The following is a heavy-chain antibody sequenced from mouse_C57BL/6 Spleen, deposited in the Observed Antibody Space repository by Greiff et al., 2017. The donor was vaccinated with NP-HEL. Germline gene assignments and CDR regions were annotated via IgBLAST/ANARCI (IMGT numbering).Heavy chain of an antibody. CDR2: ISSGGSYT. D-gene: IGHD2-4*01. CDR3: ARQRNYDHAYWYFDV. J-gene: IGHJ1*03. CDR1: GFTFSSYG. Sequence: EVKLVESGGDLVKPGGSLKLSCAASGFTFSSYGMSWVRQTPDKRLEWVATISSGGSYTYYPDSVKGRFTISRDNAKNTLYLQMSSLKSEDTAMYYCARQRNYDHAYWYFDVWGTGTTVTVSS. V-gene: IGHV5-6*01.